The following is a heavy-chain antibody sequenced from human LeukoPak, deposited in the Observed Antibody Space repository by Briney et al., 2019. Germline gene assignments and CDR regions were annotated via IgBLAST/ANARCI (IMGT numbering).Heavy chain of an antibody. CDR3: AELGITMIGGV. D-gene: IGHD3-10*02. J-gene: IGHJ6*04. Sequence: GGSLRLSCTASGFTFGDYAMSWVRQAPGKGLEWVSYVSSTGSTIYYADSVKGRFTISRDNAKNSLYLQMNSLRAEDTAVYYCAELGITMIGGVWGKGTTVTISS. V-gene: IGHV3-48*03. CDR2: VSSTGSTI. CDR1: GFTFGDYA.